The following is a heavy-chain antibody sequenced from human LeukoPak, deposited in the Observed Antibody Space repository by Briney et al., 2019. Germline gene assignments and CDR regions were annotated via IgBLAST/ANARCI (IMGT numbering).Heavy chain of an antibody. CDR2: MYYSGST. Sequence: SETLSLTCTVSGGSITGSSYYWGWIRQPPGKGLEWIGSMYYSGSTYYNPSLKSRLTISVDTSKNQFSLKLTSVTAADTAVYYWARQYYDNTGYYYFDYWGQGTLVTVSS. J-gene: IGHJ4*02. CDR1: GGSITGSSYY. V-gene: IGHV4-39*01. CDR3: ARQYYDNTGYYYFDY. D-gene: IGHD3-22*01.